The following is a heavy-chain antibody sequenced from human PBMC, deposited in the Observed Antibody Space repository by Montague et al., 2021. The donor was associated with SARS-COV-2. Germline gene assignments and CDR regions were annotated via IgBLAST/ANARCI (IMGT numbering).Heavy chain of an antibody. V-gene: IGHV3-30-3*01. D-gene: IGHD3-22*01. CDR2: ISYDGSNK. Sequence: SLRLSCAASGFTFGSYAMHWVRQAPGKGLEGVAGISYDGSNKYYADAVKGRFTISRDNSKNTLYLQMNSLRAEDTAVYYCARARRGGYYDSLDYWGQGTLVTVSS. J-gene: IGHJ4*02. CDR1: GFTFGSYA. CDR3: ARARRGGYYDSLDY.